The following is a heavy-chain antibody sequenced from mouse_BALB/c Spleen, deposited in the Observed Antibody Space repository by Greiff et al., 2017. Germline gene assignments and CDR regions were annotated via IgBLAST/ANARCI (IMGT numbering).Heavy chain of an antibody. CDR3: AREWDDAMDY. CDR2: INPDSSTI. CDR1: GFDFSRYW. D-gene: IGHD4-1*01. Sequence: EVKLVESGGGLVQPGGSLKLSCAASGFDFSRYWMSWVRQAPGKGLEWIGEINPDSSTINYTPSLKDKFIISRDNAKNTLYLQMSKVRSEDTALYYCAREWDDAMDYWGQGTSVTVSS. J-gene: IGHJ4*01. V-gene: IGHV4-1*02.